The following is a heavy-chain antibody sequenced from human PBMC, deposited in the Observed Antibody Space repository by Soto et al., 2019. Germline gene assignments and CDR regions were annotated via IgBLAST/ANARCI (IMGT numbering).Heavy chain of an antibody. CDR1: GYTFTSYG. V-gene: IGHV1-18*04. D-gene: IGHD4-17*01. CDR2: ISAYNGNT. CDR3: ARQLAVTTTLGS. Sequence: ASVKVSCKASGYTFTSYGISWVLQAPGQGLEWMGWISAYNGNTNYTQKLQGRVTMTTDTSTSTAYMELRSLRSDDTAVYYCARQLAVTTTLGSWGQGTLVTVS. J-gene: IGHJ5*02.